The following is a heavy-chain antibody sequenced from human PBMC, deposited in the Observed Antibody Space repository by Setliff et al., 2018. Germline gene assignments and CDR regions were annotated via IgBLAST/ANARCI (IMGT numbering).Heavy chain of an antibody. J-gene: IGHJ6*03. Sequence: GASVKVSCKASGGTFSTYGITWVRQAPGQGLERVGGIMPIFGTINYAQKFQGRVTITADESTSTVYMELSSLRSDDTALYYCAREEGYYYDSTDYYYYMDVWGKGTTVTVSS. CDR1: GGTFSTYG. CDR3: AREEGYYYDSTDYYYYMDV. CDR2: IMPIFGTI. V-gene: IGHV1-69*13. D-gene: IGHD3-22*01.